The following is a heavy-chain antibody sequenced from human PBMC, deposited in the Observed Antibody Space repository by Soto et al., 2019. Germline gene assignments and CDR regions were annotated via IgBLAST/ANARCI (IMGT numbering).Heavy chain of an antibody. D-gene: IGHD1-7*01. V-gene: IGHV3-21*01. CDR2: ISSSGSFM. CDR1: GFSFSSDS. J-gene: IGHJ5*01. CDR3: ARDPPSGTTLDWFDS. Sequence: GGSLRLSCAASGFSFSSDSMGWVRQAPGKGLEWVASISSSGSFMNYADSVKGRFTISRDNAKNSLYLQMRSLKDEDTAVYYCARDPPSGTTLDWFDSWGQGTLVTVS.